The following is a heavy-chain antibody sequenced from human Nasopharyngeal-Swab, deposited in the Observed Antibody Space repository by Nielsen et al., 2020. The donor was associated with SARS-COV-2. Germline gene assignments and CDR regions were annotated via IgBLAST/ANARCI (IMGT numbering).Heavy chain of an antibody. Sequence: ASVKVSCKASGYTFTSYGISWVRQAPGQGLEWMGWISAYNGNTNYAQKLQGRVTMTKDTSTSTAYMELRSLRSDDTAVYYCARGRRYYYDSSGPLSDFDYWGQGTLVTVSS. J-gene: IGHJ4*02. CDR1: GYTFTSYG. CDR2: ISAYNGNT. V-gene: IGHV1-18*01. D-gene: IGHD3-22*01. CDR3: ARGRRYYYDSSGPLSDFDY.